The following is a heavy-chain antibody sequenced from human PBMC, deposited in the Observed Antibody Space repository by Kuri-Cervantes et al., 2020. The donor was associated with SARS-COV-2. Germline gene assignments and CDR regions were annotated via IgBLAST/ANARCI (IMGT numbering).Heavy chain of an antibody. D-gene: IGHD6-13*01. Sequence: KVSCKGSGDSFTSYWIGWVRQMPGKGLEWMGGIYPGDSDTRYSPSFQGQVTISADKSISTAYLQWSSLKASDTAMYYCARLPVRGSSCCYNWFDPWGQGTLVTVSS. J-gene: IGHJ5*02. CDR2: IYPGDSDT. CDR3: ARLPVRGSSCCYNWFDP. CDR1: GDSFTSYW. V-gene: IGHV5-51*01.